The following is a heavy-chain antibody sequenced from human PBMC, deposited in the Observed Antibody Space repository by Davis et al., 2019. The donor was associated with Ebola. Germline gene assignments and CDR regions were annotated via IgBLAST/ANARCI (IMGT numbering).Heavy chain of an antibody. J-gene: IGHJ4*02. CDR1: GYTFTGYY. CDR3: ARTPAYYGDSRAGGDY. D-gene: IGHD4-17*01. CDR2: INPNSGGT. V-gene: IGHV1-2*02. Sequence: ASVKVSCKASGYTFTGYYMHWVRQAPGQGLEWMGWINPNSGGTNYAQKFQGRVTMTRDTSISTAYMELSRLRSDDTAVYYCARTPAYYGDSRAGGDYWGQGTLVTVSS.